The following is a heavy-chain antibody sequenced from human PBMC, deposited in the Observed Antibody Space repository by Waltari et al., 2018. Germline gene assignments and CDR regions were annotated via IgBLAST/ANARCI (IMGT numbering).Heavy chain of an antibody. D-gene: IGHD6-13*01. J-gene: IGHJ4*02. CDR1: GGSFDGYY. Sequence: QVQLQQWGAGLLKPSETLSLTCAVSGGSFDGYYWRWIRPPPGKGLAWIGEINHSGSTNYNPSLKSRVTISVDTSKNQFSLKLSSVTAADTAVYYCAKGSSWYGYYFDYWGQGTLVTVSS. CDR3: AKGSSWYGYYFDY. V-gene: IGHV4-34*01. CDR2: INHSGST.